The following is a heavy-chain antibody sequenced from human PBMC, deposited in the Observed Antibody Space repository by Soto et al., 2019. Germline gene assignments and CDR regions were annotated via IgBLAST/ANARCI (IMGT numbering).Heavy chain of an antibody. V-gene: IGHV1-3*01. CDR2: INAGNGNT. D-gene: IGHD3-22*01. CDR1: GYTFTSYA. J-gene: IGHJ4*02. CDR3: ARGDYYDIHDY. Sequence: QVQLVQSGAEVKKPGASVKVSCKASGYTFTSYAMHWVRQAPGQRLEWMGWINAGNGNTKYSQKFQGRVTIIRDTSASTDYMELSSLRSEDTAVYYCARGDYYDIHDYWGQGTLVTVSS.